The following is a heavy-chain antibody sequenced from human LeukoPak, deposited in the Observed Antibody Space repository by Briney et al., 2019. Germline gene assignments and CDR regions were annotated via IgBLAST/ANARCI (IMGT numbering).Heavy chain of an antibody. Sequence: GRSLRLSCAASGFTFSSYGMHWVRQAPGKGLEWVAVISYDGSNKYYADSVKGRFTISRDNSKNTLYLQMNSLRAEDTAVYYCARQLLWFGELLHPFDYWGQGTLVTVSS. V-gene: IGHV3-30*03. CDR3: ARQLLWFGELLHPFDY. J-gene: IGHJ4*02. D-gene: IGHD3-10*01. CDR1: GFTFSSYG. CDR2: ISYDGSNK.